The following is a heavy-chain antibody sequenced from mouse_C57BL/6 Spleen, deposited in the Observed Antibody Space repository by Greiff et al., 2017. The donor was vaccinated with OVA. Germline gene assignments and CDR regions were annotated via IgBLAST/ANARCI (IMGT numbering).Heavy chain of an antibody. V-gene: IGHV1-34*01. Sequence: VQLQQSGPELVKPGASVKMSCKASGYTFTDYYMHWVKQSHGKSLEWIGYIYPNNGGNGYNQQFKGKATMTVDKSSSTAYMELRSLTSEDSAVYYGARGLRREEYAMGYWGQGTSVTVSS. CDR1: GYTFTDYY. CDR2: IYPNNGGN. D-gene: IGHD2-2*01. J-gene: IGHJ4*01. CDR3: ARGLRREEYAMGY.